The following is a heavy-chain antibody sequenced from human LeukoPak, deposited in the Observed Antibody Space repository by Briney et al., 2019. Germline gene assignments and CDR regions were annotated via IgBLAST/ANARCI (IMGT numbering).Heavy chain of an antibody. J-gene: IGHJ4*02. CDR2: MNPNCGGT. CDR3: ARDSDSSGGGDY. V-gene: IGHV1-2*02. CDR1: GYTFSGYY. D-gene: IGHD3-22*01. Sequence: ASVKVSCKASGYTFSGYYMHWVRQAPGQGLEWMGWMNPNCGGTNYAQKFRGRVTMTTDKSIRTVYMELGRLRSDDTAVYYCARDSDSSGGGDYWGQGTLVIVSS.